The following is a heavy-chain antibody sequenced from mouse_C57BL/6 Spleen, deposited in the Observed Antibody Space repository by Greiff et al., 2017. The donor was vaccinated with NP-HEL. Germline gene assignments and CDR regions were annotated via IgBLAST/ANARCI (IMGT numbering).Heavy chain of an antibody. Sequence: VQLKESGAELVRPGASVKLSCTASGFNIKDYYMHWVKQRPEQGLEWIGRIDPEDGDTEYAPKFQGKATMTADTSSNTAYLQLSSLTSDDTAVYYCTIYDGYLYAMDYWGQGTSVTVSS. V-gene: IGHV14-1*01. CDR1: GFNIKDYY. CDR3: TIYDGYLYAMDY. D-gene: IGHD2-3*01. CDR2: IDPEDGDT. J-gene: IGHJ4*01.